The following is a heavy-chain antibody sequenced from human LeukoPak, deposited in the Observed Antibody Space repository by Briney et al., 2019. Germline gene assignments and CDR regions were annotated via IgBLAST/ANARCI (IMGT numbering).Heavy chain of an antibody. CDR2: IYSDGGT. CDR3: ARDSSGPVF. V-gene: IGHV3-53*01. D-gene: IGHD3-22*01. J-gene: IGHJ4*02. Sequence: GGSLRLSCAASGFTVSNNYMSWVRQAPGKGLEWVSVIYSDGGTYYSDSVKGRFTISRDYSKNTLYLQMNSLRADDTAVYYCARDSSGPVFWGQGTLVTVSS. CDR1: GFTVSNNY.